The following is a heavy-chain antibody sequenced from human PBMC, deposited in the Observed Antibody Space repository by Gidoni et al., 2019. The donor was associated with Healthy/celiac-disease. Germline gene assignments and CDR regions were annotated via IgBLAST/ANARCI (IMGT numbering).Heavy chain of an antibody. V-gene: IGHV4-4*07. J-gene: IGHJ2*01. CDR2: IYTSGST. CDR1: GASFRSYY. Sequence: QVQLQESGPGLVKPSETLSLTCTVSGASFRSYYWSWIRQPAGKGLEWIGRIYTSGSTNYNPSLKSRVTMSVDTAKNQFSLKLSSVTAADTAVYYCASQCSSTSCLLFANWYFDLWGRGTLVTVSS. CDR3: ASQCSSTSCLLFANWYFDL. D-gene: IGHD2-2*01.